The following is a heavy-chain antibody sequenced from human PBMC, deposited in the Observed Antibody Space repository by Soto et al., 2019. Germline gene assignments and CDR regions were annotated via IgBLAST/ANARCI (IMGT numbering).Heavy chain of an antibody. CDR1: GGTFSSYA. J-gene: IGHJ5*02. Sequence: QVQLVQSGAEVKKPGSSVKVSCKASGGTFSSYAISWVRQAPGQGLERMGGIIPIFGTANYAQKFQGRVTITADESTSTAYMELSSLRSEDTAVYYCARDSLGGSGSYYNWFDPWGQGTLVTVSS. V-gene: IGHV1-69*01. CDR3: ARDSLGGSGSYYNWFDP. CDR2: IIPIFGTA. D-gene: IGHD3-10*01.